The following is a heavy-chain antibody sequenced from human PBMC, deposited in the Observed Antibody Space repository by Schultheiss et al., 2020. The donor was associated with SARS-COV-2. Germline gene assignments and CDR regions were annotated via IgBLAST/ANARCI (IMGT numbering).Heavy chain of an antibody. CDR3: AKGATIFGVVIPNEYMDV. CDR1: GFTFRHYY. CDR2: ISRDSIYT. D-gene: IGHD3-3*01. J-gene: IGHJ6*03. V-gene: IGHV3-23*01. Sequence: GGSLRLSCEASGFTFRHYYVHWVRQAPGKGLEWVSRISRDSIYTFYADSVKGRFTISRDNSKNTLYLQMNSLRAEDTAVYYCAKGATIFGVVIPNEYMDVWGKGTTVTVSS.